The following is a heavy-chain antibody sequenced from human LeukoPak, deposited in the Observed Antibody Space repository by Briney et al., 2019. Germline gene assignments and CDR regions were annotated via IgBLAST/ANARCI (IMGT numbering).Heavy chain of an antibody. V-gene: IGHV1-24*01. D-gene: IGHD5-24*01. CDR3: VSDRSDGGYAESNGYPTFDL. Sequence: ASVKVSCKVSGYALSESSIHWVRQTTGEGFEWRGGFDPEDVETISAQKFQGRVTMTEDTSTDTAYMELINLRSDDTAVYYCVSDRSDGGYAESNGYPTFDLWGRGTLVTVSS. J-gene: IGHJ2*01. CDR2: FDPEDVET. CDR1: GYALSESS.